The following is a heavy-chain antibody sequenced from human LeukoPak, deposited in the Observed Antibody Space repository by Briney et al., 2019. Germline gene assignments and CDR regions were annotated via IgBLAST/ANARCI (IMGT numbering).Heavy chain of an antibody. CDR3: VRQVPRPVDAFDI. CDR1: GGSISSYY. V-gene: IGHV4-59*08. D-gene: IGHD3-10*01. Sequence: SETLSLTCTVSGGSISSYYWSWIRQPPGKGLEWIGYIYYSGSPNYNPSLKSRVTMSLDTSKNQFSLKLSSVTAADTAVYYCVRQVPRPVDAFDIWGQGTMVTVSS. CDR2: IYYSGSP. J-gene: IGHJ3*02.